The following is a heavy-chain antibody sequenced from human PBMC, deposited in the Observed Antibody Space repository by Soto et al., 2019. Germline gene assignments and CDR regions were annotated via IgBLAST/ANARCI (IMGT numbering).Heavy chain of an antibody. J-gene: IGHJ4*02. CDR2: ISAYNGNT. D-gene: IGHD3-9*01. CDR3: ARDGVTYYDILTGYWIPYYFDY. V-gene: IGHV1-18*04. CDR1: GYTFTSYG. Sequence: GASVKVSCKASGYTFTSYGISWVRQAPGQGLEWMGWISAYNGNTNYAQKLQGRVTMTTDTSTSTAYMELRSLRSDDTAVYYCARDGVTYYDILTGYWIPYYFDYWGQGTLVTVSS.